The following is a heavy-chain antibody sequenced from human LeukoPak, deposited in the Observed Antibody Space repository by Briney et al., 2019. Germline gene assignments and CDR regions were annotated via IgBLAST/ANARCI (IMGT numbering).Heavy chain of an antibody. J-gene: IGHJ4*02. CDR1: GFTFSSYE. Sequence: GGSLRLSCAASGFTFSSYEMNWVRQAPGKGLEWVSYISSSGSTTYYADSVKGRFTISRDNAKNSLYLQMNSLRAEDTAVYYCARRLGGYGYWGQGTLVTVSS. CDR3: ARRLGGYGY. CDR2: ISSSGSTT. V-gene: IGHV3-48*03. D-gene: IGHD5-12*01.